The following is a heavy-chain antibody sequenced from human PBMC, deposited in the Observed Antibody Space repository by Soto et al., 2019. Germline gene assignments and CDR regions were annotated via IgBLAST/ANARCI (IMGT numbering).Heavy chain of an antibody. Sequence: GASVKVSCKASGYSFTGHYIHWVRQAPGQGLEWMGWINPNSGSTTYAQRFQGRVTMNRDTSIGAAYMELRGLTSDDTAEYYCAKGGAIVAAGTRVYLYNAMDVWGQGTTVTVSS. V-gene: IGHV1-2*02. J-gene: IGHJ6*02. CDR2: INPNSGST. D-gene: IGHD1-26*01. CDR3: AKGGAIVAAGTRVYLYNAMDV. CDR1: GYSFTGHY.